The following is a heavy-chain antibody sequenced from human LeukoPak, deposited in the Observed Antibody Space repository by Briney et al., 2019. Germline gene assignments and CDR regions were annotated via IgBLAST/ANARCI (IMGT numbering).Heavy chain of an antibody. V-gene: IGHV3-23*01. CDR2: ISGSGGST. Sequence: GGSLRLSCAASGFTFSSYAMSGVRQAPGKGLEWVSAISGSGGSTYYADSVKGRFTISRDNSKNTLYLQMNSLRAEDTAVYYCAKYLKAGFLEWLLPFDYWGQGTLVTVSS. D-gene: IGHD3-3*01. J-gene: IGHJ4*02. CDR3: AKYLKAGFLEWLLPFDY. CDR1: GFTFSSYA.